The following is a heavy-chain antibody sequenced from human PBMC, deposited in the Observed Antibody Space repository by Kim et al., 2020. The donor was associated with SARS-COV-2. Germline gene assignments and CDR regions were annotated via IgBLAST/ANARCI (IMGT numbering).Heavy chain of an antibody. J-gene: IGHJ4*02. Sequence: IYYADSVKGRFTIARDNAKNSLYLQMNSLRAEDTAVYYCARVGNFRSIDYWGQGTLVTVSS. CDR3: ARVGNFRSIDY. CDR2: I. V-gene: IGHV3-21*01.